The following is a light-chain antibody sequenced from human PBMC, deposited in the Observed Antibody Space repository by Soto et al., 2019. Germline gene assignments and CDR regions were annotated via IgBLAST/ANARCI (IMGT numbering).Light chain of an antibody. CDR3: QQYNSYET. Sequence: DIQMTQSPSTLSASVGDRVTITCRASQSISSWLAWYQQKPGKAPKLLIYDASSLESGVPSRFSGSGSGKEFTLTLSSLQPDDFATYYRQQYNSYETFGQGTKVEIK. CDR2: DAS. J-gene: IGKJ1*01. CDR1: QSISSW. V-gene: IGKV1-5*01.